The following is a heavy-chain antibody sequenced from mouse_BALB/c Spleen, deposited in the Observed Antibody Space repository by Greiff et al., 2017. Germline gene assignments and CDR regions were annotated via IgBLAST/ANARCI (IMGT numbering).Heavy chain of an antibody. J-gene: IGHJ1*01. CDR3: ARTTATANWYFDV. D-gene: IGHD1-2*01. CDR1: GFNIQDTY. Sequence: VQLQQSGAELVKPGASVKLSCTASGFNIQDTYMHWVKQRPEQGLEWIGRIDPANGNTKYDPKFQGKATITADTSSNTAYLQLSSLTSEDTAVYYCARTTATANWYFDVWGAGTTVTVSS. V-gene: IGHV14-3*02. CDR2: IDPANGNT.